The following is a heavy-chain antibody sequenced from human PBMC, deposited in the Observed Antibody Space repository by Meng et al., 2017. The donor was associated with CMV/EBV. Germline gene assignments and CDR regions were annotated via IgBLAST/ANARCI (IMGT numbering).Heavy chain of an antibody. V-gene: IGHV1-69*05. D-gene: IGHD1-26*01. CDR3: ASTVPLLRKWELQGGDAFDI. CDR2: IIPIFGTA. J-gene: IGHJ3*02. CDR1: GGTFSSYA. Sequence: SVKVSCKASGGTFSSYAISWVRQAPGQGLEWMGGIIPIFGTANYAQKFQGRVTITTDESTSTAYMELSSLRSEDTAVYYCASTVPLLRKWELQGGDAFDIWGQGTTVTVSS.